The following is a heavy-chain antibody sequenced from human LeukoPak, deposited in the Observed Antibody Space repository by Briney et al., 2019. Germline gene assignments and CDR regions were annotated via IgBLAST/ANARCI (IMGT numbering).Heavy chain of an antibody. D-gene: IGHD6-19*01. V-gene: IGHV3-48*03. CDR1: GFTFSSYE. Sequence: GGSLRLSCAASGFTFSSYEMNWVRQAPGKGLEWVSYISSSGSTIYYADSVKGRFTISRDNAKNSLYLQMNSLRAEDTAVYYCAKSPRHSSGWYYFDYWGQGTLVTVSS. CDR2: ISSSGSTI. CDR3: AKSPRHSSGWYYFDY. J-gene: IGHJ4*02.